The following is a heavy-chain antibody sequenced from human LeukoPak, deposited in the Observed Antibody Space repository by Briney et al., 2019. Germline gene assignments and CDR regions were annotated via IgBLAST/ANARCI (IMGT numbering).Heavy chain of an antibody. CDR3: ARYSSGSGIDY. V-gene: IGHV1-2*02. CDR2: INPNSGGT. D-gene: IGHD3-22*01. J-gene: IGHJ4*02. CDR1: GYTFTGYY. Sequence: GASVKVSCKASGYTFTGYYMHWVRQAHGQGLEWMGWINPNSGGTNYAQKFQGRVTMTRDTSISTAYMELTRLRSDDTAVYYCARYSSGSGIDYWGQGTLVTVSS.